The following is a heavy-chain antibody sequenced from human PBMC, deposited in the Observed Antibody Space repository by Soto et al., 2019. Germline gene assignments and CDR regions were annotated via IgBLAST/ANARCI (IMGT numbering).Heavy chain of an antibody. J-gene: IGHJ4*02. Sequence: EVQLVESGGGLIQTGGSLRLSCEDSGFSVSSNYMSWVRQPPGKGLEWVSIIHTGGDAYYADSVKGRFTISRDISKNTLYLQMNSLRAEDTAVYYCAGRGSYFDSWVQGAMVTVSS. CDR1: GFSVSSNY. CDR3: AGRGSYFDS. CDR2: IHTGGDA. D-gene: IGHD3-10*01. V-gene: IGHV3-53*01.